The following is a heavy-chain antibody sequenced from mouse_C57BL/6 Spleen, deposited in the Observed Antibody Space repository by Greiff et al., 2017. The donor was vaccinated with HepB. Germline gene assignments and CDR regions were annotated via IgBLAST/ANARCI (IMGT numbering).Heavy chain of an antibody. CDR2: IYPGDGDT. V-gene: IGHV1-82*01. CDR3: ARDGLGPFAY. CDR1: GYAFSSSW. Sequence: VQLQESGPELVKPGASVKISCKASGYAFSSSWMNWVKQRPGKGLEWIGRIYPGDGDTNSNGKFKGKATLTADKSSSTAYMQLSSLTSEDSAVYFCARDGLGPFAYWGQGTLVTVSA. D-gene: IGHD4-1*01. J-gene: IGHJ3*01.